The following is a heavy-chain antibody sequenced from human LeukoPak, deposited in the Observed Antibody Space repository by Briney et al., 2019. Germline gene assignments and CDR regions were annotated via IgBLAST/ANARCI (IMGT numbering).Heavy chain of an antibody. D-gene: IGHD6-6*01. CDR2: ISNSGRTI. CDR1: GFTFSSYE. CDR3: ARDSIAILDN. V-gene: IGHV3-48*03. J-gene: IGHJ4*02. Sequence: GGSLRLSCAASGFTFSSYEMHWLRQAPGKGLEWVSYISNSGRTIYYADSVKARFTISRDNPKITLYLQMNSLRVEDTAVYYCARDSIAILDNWGQGTLVTVSS.